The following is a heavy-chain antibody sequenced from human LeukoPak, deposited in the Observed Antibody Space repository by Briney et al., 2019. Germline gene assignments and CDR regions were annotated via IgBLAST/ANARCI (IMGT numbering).Heavy chain of an antibody. J-gene: IGHJ4*02. Sequence: GGSLRLXCAASGFTFSSCGFNWVRLAPGKGLESVSSIGPTGTDRYYADSVRGRFTISRDNAKNSMYLQMDSLRDEDTAVYYCATETMGRHYDYWGQGTLLTVSS. V-gene: IGHV3-21*01. CDR2: IGPTGTDR. D-gene: IGHD1-14*01. CDR1: GFTFSSCG. CDR3: ATETMGRHYDY.